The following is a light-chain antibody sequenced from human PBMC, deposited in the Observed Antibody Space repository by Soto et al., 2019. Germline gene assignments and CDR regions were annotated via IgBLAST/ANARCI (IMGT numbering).Light chain of an antibody. CDR3: QQGSNWPRT. Sequence: EIVLTQSPATLSLSPGERATLSCRASQGLSSYSAWYQQKPGQAPRLLIYDASNRATGIPARFRGSGSGTDFTLTISSLEPEDFAVYYCQQGSNWPRTFGQGTRLEIK. V-gene: IGKV3-11*01. CDR1: QGLSSY. J-gene: IGKJ5*01. CDR2: DAS.